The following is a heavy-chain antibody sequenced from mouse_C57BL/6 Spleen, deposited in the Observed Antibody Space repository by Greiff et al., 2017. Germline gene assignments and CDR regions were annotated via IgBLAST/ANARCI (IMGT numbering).Heavy chain of an antibody. J-gene: IGHJ1*03. CDR2: IYPGDGDT. Sequence: QVQLKQSGAELVKPGASVKISCKASGYAFSSYWMNWVKQRPGKGLEWIGQIYPGDGDTNYNGKFKGKATLTADKSSSTAYMQLSSLTSEDSAVYFCARHAFLYWYFDVWGTGTTVTVSS. CDR3: ARHAFLYWYFDV. CDR1: GYAFSSYW. V-gene: IGHV1-80*01.